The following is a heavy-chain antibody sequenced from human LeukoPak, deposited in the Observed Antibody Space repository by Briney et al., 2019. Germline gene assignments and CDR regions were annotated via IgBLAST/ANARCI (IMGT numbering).Heavy chain of an antibody. CDR2: IIPIFGTA. J-gene: IGHJ4*02. CDR3: AAGYGGNTDYFDY. V-gene: IGHV1-69*05. D-gene: IGHD4-23*01. Sequence: SVKVSCKASGGTFSSYAISWVRQAPGQGLEWMGRIIPIFGTANYAQKFQGRVTITTDESTSIAYMELSSLRSEDTAMYYCAAGYGGNTDYFDYWGQGTLVTVSS. CDR1: GGTFSSYA.